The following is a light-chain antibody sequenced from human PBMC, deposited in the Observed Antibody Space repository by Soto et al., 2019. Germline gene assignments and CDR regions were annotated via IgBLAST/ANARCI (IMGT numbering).Light chain of an antibody. V-gene: IGKV3-15*01. Sequence: EIVLTHSPATLSVSPRERSDLXQRASQSVSSTLAWYQQKPGQAPRLLIYGASTRATGIPARFSGSGSGTEFTLTISSLQSEDFAVYYCQQYNNWLRPFGQGTKVDIK. CDR3: QQYNNWLRP. CDR1: QSVSST. J-gene: IGKJ1*01. CDR2: GAS.